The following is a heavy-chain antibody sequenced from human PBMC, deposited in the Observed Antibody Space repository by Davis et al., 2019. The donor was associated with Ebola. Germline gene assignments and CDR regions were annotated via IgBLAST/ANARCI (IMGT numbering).Heavy chain of an antibody. D-gene: IGHD6-13*01. Sequence: GESLKISCAAFGFTLSSYEMNWVRQAPGKGLEWVSYITTSGSSVYYADSVKGRFPISRDNAKHSLSLQMHSLRAEDTAVYYCARVNSAAAGTDFYYYGMDVWGQGTTVTVSS. J-gene: IGHJ6*02. V-gene: IGHV3-48*03. CDR3: ARVNSAAAGTDFYYYGMDV. CDR2: ITTSGSSV. CDR1: GFTLSSYE.